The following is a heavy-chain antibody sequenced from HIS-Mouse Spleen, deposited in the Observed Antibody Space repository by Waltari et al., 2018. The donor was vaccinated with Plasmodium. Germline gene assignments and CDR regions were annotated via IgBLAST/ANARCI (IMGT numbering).Heavy chain of an antibody. CDR1: GGSFSGYY. D-gene: IGHD3-3*01. CDR2: INHSGRT. V-gene: IGHV4-34*01. Sequence: QVQLQQWGAGLLKPSETLSLTCAVYGGSFSGYYWSWIRQPPGKGLEWIGEINHSGRTNYNPSLKSRVTISVDTSKNQFSLKLSSVTAADTAVYYCARAYYDFWSGHRFDYWGQGTLVTVSS. CDR3: ARAYYDFWSGHRFDY. J-gene: IGHJ4*02.